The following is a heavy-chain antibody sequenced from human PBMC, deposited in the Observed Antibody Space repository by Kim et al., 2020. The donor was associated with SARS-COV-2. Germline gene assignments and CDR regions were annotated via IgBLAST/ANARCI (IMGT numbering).Heavy chain of an antibody. V-gene: IGHV4-39*02. CDR2: IYYSGST. J-gene: IGHJ4*02. CDR3: AREQLAEKIDY. D-gene: IGHD6-6*01. Sequence: SETLSLTCTVSGGSISSSSYYWGWIRQPPGKGLEWIGSIYYSGSTYYNPSLKSRVTISVDTSKNQFSLKLSSVTAADTAVYYCAREQLAEKIDYWGQGTLVTVSS. CDR1: GGSISSSSYY.